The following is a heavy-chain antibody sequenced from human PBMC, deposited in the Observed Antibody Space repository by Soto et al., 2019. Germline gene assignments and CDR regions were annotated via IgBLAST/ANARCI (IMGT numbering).Heavy chain of an antibody. Sequence: PSETLSLTCSVSGGSISSPTYYWGWIRQPPGKGLEWIGSIYYSGCTYYSPSLKSRVTISVDTSKNQFSLKVRSVTAADTAVYYCARLPGITTSRRDYWGQGTLVTVSS. D-gene: IGHD1-1*01. J-gene: IGHJ4*02. V-gene: IGHV4-39*01. CDR3: ARLPGITTSRRDY. CDR1: GGSISSPTYY. CDR2: IYYSGCT.